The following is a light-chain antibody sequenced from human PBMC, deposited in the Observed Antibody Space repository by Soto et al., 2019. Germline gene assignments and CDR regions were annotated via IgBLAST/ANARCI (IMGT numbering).Light chain of an antibody. CDR3: SSYRTSSIVV. Sequence: QSVLTQPASVSGSPGQSITISCTGTSNDVGGYNYVSWYQQHPGKAPKLMIYDVSNRPSGVSNRFSGSKSGNTASLTISGLQAEDEADYYCSSYRTSSIVVFGGGTQLTVL. CDR2: DVS. V-gene: IGLV2-14*01. CDR1: SNDVGGYNY. J-gene: IGLJ2*01.